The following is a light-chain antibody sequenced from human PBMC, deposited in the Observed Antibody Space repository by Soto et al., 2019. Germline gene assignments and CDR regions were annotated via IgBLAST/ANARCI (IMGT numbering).Light chain of an antibody. J-gene: IGLJ2*01. CDR3: SSYTSSRRV. Sequence: QSALTQPASVSGSPGQSITISCTGTSSDVGGYNYVSWYQQHPGKAAKLMIYDVSNRPSGVSNRFSGSKSGNTASLTTSGLQAEDEADYYCSSYTSSRRVFGGGTKLTVL. CDR2: DVS. CDR1: SSDVGGYNY. V-gene: IGLV2-14*01.